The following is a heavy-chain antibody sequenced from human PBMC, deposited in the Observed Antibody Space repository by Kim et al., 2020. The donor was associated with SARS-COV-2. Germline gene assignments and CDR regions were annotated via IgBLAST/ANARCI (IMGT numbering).Heavy chain of an antibody. Sequence: GESLKISCKGSGYSFTSYWIGWVRQMPGKGLEWMGIIYPGDSDTRYSPSFQGQVTISADKSITTASLQWSGLKASDTAMYYCARITVVGGSYWGAFDYWGQGTLVTVSS. V-gene: IGHV5-51*01. CDR2: IYPGDSDT. D-gene: IGHD1-26*01. CDR1: GYSFTSYW. J-gene: IGHJ4*02. CDR3: ARITVVGGSYWGAFDY.